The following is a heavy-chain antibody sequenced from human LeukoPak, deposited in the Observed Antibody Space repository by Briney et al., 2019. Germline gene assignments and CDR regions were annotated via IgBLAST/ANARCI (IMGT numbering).Heavy chain of an antibody. J-gene: IGHJ4*02. V-gene: IGHV3-23*01. Sequence: GGSLRLFYAASGFTFSSYGMSRVRQAPGKGLEWVSDITGSGGSTHYADSVKGRFTISRDNSKNTLYLQMNSLRPEDTAIYYCAKYYYDTSGSFHCFDSWGQGTLVTVSS. CDR2: ITGSGGST. CDR1: GFTFSSYG. D-gene: IGHD3-22*01. CDR3: AKYYYDTSGSFHCFDS.